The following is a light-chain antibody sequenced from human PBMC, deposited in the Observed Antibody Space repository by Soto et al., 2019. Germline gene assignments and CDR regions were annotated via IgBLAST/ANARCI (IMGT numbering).Light chain of an antibody. CDR1: SSDVGSYNR. V-gene: IGLV2-18*02. J-gene: IGLJ2*01. CDR3: SSYTSSSTLV. Sequence: QSALTQPPSVSGSPGQSVTISCTGTSSDVGSYNRVSWYQQPPGTAPKLIIYEVSNRPSGVPDRFSGSKSGNTASLTISGLQAEDEADYYCSSYTSSSTLVLGGGTKLTVL. CDR2: EVS.